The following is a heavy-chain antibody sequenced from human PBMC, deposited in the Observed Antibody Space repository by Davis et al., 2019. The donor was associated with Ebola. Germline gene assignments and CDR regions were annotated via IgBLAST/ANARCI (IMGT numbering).Heavy chain of an antibody. Sequence: GESLKISCAASGFTFSSYWMSWVRQAPGKGLEWVANIKQDGSEKYYVDSVKGRFTISRDNAKNSLYLQMNSLRAEDTAVYYCARVWGYSYASDYWGQGTLVTVSS. CDR3: ARVWGYSYASDY. D-gene: IGHD5-18*01. CDR1: GFTFSSYW. CDR2: IKQDGSEK. J-gene: IGHJ4*02. V-gene: IGHV3-7*03.